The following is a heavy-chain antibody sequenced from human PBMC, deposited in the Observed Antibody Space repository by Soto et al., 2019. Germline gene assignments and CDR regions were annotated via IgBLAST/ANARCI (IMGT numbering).Heavy chain of an antibody. CDR3: ARVHLGYCSGGRCFSDYFDP. V-gene: IGHV3-48*02. CDR1: GFSFNSHS. D-gene: IGHD2-15*01. Sequence: EVQLVESGGGLVQPGGSLRLSCAASGFSFNSHSMNWVRQAPGKGLEWVAYISSTSSTIYYADSVKGRFTISRDNVKNSLYLQMNSLSDEDTAVYYCARVHLGYCSGGRCFSDYFDPWGQGTLVTVSS. J-gene: IGHJ5*02. CDR2: ISSTSSTI.